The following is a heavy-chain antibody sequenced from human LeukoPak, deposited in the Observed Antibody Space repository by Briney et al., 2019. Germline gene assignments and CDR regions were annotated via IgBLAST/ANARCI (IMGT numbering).Heavy chain of an antibody. J-gene: IGHJ4*02. CDR2: INPSGGST. Sequence: ASVKVSCKACGYTFTSYYMHWVRQAPGQGLEWMGIINPSGGSTSYAQKFQGRVTMTRDTSTSTAYMELRSLRSDDTAVYYCARESKQGELDYWGQGTLVTVSS. CDR1: GYTFTSYY. CDR3: ARESKQGELDY. V-gene: IGHV1-46*01. D-gene: IGHD1-26*01.